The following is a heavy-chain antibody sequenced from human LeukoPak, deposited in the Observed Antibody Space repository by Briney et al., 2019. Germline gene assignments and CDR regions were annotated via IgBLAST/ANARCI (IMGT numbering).Heavy chain of an antibody. V-gene: IGHV1-69*13. CDR2: IIPIFGTA. CDR3: ARTGASYYYYYMDV. D-gene: IGHD3-10*01. CDR1: GGTFSSYA. J-gene: IGHJ6*03. Sequence: SVKVSCKASGGTFSSYAISWVRQAPGQGLEWMGGIIPIFGTANYAQKFQGRVTITADESTSTAHMELSSLRSEDTAVYYCARTGASYYYYYMDVWGKGTTVTVSS.